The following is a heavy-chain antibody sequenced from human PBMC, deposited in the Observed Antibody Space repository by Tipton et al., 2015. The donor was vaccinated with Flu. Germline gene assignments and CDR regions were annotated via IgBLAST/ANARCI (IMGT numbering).Heavy chain of an antibody. J-gene: IGHJ5*02. D-gene: IGHD3-10*01. CDR1: GGSISSSSYY. Sequence: TLSLTCTVSGGSISSSSYYWGWIRQPPGKGLEWIGSIYYSGSTYHNPSLKSRVTISVDTSKNQFSLKLSSVTAADTAVYYCARDPNGLWFGDRTGRFDPWGQGTLVTVSS. CDR2: IYYSGST. CDR3: ARDPNGLWFGDRTGRFDP. V-gene: IGHV4-39*07.